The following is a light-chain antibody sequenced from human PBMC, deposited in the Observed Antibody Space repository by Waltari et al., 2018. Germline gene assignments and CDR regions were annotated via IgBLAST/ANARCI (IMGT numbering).Light chain of an antibody. Sequence: QSALTQPASVSGSPGQSITISCTGTSSDVGGYNYVSWYQHHPGKAPKVKIYDVSKRPSGVSNRFSGSESGNTASLTISGPQAEDEADYYCSSYTSSSTSLYVFGTGTKVTVL. CDR1: SSDVGGYNY. CDR3: SSYTSSSTSLYV. CDR2: DVS. J-gene: IGLJ1*01. V-gene: IGLV2-14*03.